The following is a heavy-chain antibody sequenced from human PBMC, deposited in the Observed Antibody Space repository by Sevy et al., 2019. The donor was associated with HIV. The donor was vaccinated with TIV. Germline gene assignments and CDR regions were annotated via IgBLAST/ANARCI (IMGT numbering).Heavy chain of an antibody. CDR2: ISAYNGNT. Sequence: ASVKVSCKASGYTFTSYGISWVRQAPGQGLEWMGWISAYNGNTNYAQKLQGRVTMTTDTSTSTAYMERRSLRSDDTAVYYCARDVEYYYYYGMDVWGQGTTVTVSS. V-gene: IGHV1-18*01. CDR3: ARDVEYYYYYGMDV. D-gene: IGHD2-15*01. CDR1: GYTFTSYG. J-gene: IGHJ6*02.